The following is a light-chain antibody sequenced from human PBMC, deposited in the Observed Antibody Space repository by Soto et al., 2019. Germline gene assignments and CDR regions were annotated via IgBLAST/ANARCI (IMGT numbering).Light chain of an antibody. V-gene: IGLV1-40*01. Sequence: QSVLTQPPSVSGAPGQRVTISCTGSSSNIGAGYDVHWYQQLPGTAPKLLIYGSSNRPSGVPDRFSGSKSGTSASLAITGLQAEDEADYYCCSYAGSSTAIFGGGTKVTVL. CDR1: SSNIGAGYD. J-gene: IGLJ2*01. CDR2: GSS. CDR3: CSYAGSSTAI.